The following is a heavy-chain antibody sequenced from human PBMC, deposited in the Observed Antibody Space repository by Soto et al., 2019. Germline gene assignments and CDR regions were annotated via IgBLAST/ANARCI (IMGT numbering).Heavy chain of an antibody. CDR3: ATVHNTSRSFDY. CDR2: TGATGRTT. Sequence: GGSLRLSCGASGFTFSIYAMTWVRQAPGKGLEWVSTTGATGRTTYYSDAVKGRFTVSRDNSKNTLDLQMSNLRAEDTAVYYCATVHNTSRSFDYWGQGTLVTVSS. CDR1: GFTFSIYA. J-gene: IGHJ4*02. D-gene: IGHD1-20*01. V-gene: IGHV3-23*01.